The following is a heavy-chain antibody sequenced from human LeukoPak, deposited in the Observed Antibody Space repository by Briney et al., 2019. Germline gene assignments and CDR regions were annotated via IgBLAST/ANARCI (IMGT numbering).Heavy chain of an antibody. J-gene: IGHJ3*02. CDR2: IIPIFGTA. CDR3: ARGREWKDDAFDI. V-gene: IGHV1-69*13. D-gene: IGHD1-1*01. CDR1: GGTFSSYA. Sequence: GASVKVSCKASGGTFSSYAISWVRQAPGQGLEWMGGIIPIFGTANYAQKFQGRVTITADESTSTAYMELSSLRSEDTAVYYCARGREWKDDAFDIWGQGTMVTVSS.